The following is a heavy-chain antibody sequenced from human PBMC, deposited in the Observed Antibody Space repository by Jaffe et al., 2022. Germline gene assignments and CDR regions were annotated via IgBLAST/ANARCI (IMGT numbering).Heavy chain of an antibody. D-gene: IGHD4-17*01. V-gene: IGHV3-30*02. CDR3: AKALNYGDDAFDI. Sequence: QVQLVESGGGVVQPGGSLRLSCAASGFTFSSYGMHWVRQAPGKGLEWVAFIRYDGSNKYYADSVKGRFTISRDNSKNTLYLQMNSLRAEDTAVYYCAKALNYGDDAFDIWGQGTMVTVSS. CDR2: IRYDGSNK. J-gene: IGHJ3*02. CDR1: GFTFSSYG.